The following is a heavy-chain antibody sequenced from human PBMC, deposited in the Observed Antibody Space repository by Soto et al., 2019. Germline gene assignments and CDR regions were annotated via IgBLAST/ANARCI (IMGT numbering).Heavy chain of an antibody. CDR1: GYTFTSYA. CDR2: FDPEDDET. V-gene: IGHV1-24*01. J-gene: IGHJ3*02. Sequence: GASVKVSCKASGYTFTSYAMHWVRQAPGQRLEWMGGFDPEDDETIYAQRFQGRVTMTEDTSTDTAYIELSSVRADDTAVYYCTTSEWADDVFDIWGQGTMVTVSS. CDR3: TTSEWADDVFDI. D-gene: IGHD1-26*01.